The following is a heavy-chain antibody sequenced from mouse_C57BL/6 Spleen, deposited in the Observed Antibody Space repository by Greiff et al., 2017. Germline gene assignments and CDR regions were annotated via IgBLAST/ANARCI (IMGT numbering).Heavy chain of an antibody. Sequence: QVQLKESGAELVRPGASVKLSCKASGYTFTDYYINWVKQRPGQGLEWIARIYPGSGNTYYNEKFKGKATLTAEKSSSTAYMQLSSLTSEDSAVYFCARLLRFYFDYWCQGTTLTVSS. V-gene: IGHV1-76*01. CDR1: GYTFTDYY. CDR3: ARLLRFYFDY. CDR2: IYPGSGNT. J-gene: IGHJ2*01. D-gene: IGHD1-1*01.